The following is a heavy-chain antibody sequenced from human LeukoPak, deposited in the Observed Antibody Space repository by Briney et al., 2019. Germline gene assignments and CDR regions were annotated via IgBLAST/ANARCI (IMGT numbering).Heavy chain of an antibody. Sequence: SETLSLTCSVSGGSISSYYWSWIRQPPGKGLEWIGYIYYSGSTNYNPSLKSRVTISVDTSKNQFSLKLSSVTAADTAVYYCARAVMRYYYYMDVWAKGPRSPSP. V-gene: IGHV4-59*01. CDR1: GGSISSYY. CDR3: ARAVMRYYYYMDV. D-gene: IGHD3-16*01. J-gene: IGHJ6*03. CDR2: IYYSGST.